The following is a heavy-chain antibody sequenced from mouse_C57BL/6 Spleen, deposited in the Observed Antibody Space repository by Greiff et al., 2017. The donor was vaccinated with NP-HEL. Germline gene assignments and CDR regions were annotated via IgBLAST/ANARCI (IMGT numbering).Heavy chain of an antibody. CDR2: IYPGAGDT. J-gene: IGHJ3*01. V-gene: IGHV1-80*01. CDR3: ARPYEYDGRPWFAY. CDR1: GYAFSSYW. D-gene: IGHD2-4*01. Sequence: QVHVKQSGAELVKPGASVKISCKASGYAFSSYWMNWVKQRPGKGLEWIGQIYPGAGDTNYNGKFKGKATLTADKSSSTAYMQLSSLTSEDSAVYFCARPYEYDGRPWFAYWGQGTLVTVSA.